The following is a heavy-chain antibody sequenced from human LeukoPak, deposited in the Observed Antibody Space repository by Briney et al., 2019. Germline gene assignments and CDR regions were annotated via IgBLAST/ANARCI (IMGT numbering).Heavy chain of an antibody. V-gene: IGHV3-15*01. CDR3: TTVTHFNL. CDR1: GFSFYGAW. Sequence: PGGSLRLSCATPGFSFYGAWLSWVRQAPGKGLEWVGRIKGTDVGGATDYAAPVKGRFIISKDDSKRTLYLQMNSLSPEDTAVYYCTTVTHFNLGGQGTLVTVSS. J-gene: IGHJ1*01. D-gene: IGHD3-3*02. CDR2: IKGTDVGGAT.